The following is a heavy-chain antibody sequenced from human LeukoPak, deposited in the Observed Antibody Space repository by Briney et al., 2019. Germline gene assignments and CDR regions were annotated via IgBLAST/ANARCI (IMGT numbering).Heavy chain of an antibody. CDR2: INPNSGGT. Sequence: GASVKVSCKASGYTFTGYYMNWVRQAPGQGLEWMGWINPNSGGTNYAQKFQGRVTMTRDTSTSTVYMELSSLRSEDTAVYYCARDHRVGYGDYVFFIDYYYMDVWGKGTTVTISS. CDR3: ARDHRVGYGDYVFFIDYYYMDV. V-gene: IGHV1-2*02. D-gene: IGHD4-17*01. J-gene: IGHJ6*03. CDR1: GYTFTGYY.